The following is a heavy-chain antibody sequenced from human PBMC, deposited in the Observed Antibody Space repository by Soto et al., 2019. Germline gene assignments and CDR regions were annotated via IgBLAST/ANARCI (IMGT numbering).Heavy chain of an antibody. D-gene: IGHD2-15*01. CDR1: GFTFSSYG. Sequence: GGSLRLSCAASGFTFSSYGMHWVRQAPGKGLEWVAVISYDGSNKYYADSVKGRFTISRDNSKNTLYLQMNSLRAEDTAVYYCAKGLVVVAGGYYMDVWGKGTTVTVSS. J-gene: IGHJ6*03. V-gene: IGHV3-30*18. CDR3: AKGLVVVAGGYYMDV. CDR2: ISYDGSNK.